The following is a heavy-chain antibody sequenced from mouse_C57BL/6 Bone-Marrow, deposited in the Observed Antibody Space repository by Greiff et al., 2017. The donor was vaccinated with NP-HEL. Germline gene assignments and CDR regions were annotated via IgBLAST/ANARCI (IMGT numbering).Heavy chain of an antibody. CDR1: GFTFSSYG. CDR3: ARQVVATSYFDY. J-gene: IGHJ2*01. V-gene: IGHV5-6*01. D-gene: IGHD1-1*01. Sequence: DVQLVESGGDLVKPGGSLKLSCAASGFTFSSYGMSWVRQTPDKRLEWVATISSGGSYTYYPDSVKGRFTISRDNAKNTLYLQMSSLKSEDTAMYYCARQVVATSYFDYWGQGTTLTVSS. CDR2: ISSGGSYT.